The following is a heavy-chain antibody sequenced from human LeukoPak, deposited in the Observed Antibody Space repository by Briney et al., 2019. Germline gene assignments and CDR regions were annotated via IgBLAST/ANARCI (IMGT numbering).Heavy chain of an antibody. Sequence: SETLSLTCAVSGGSISSGGYSWRWIRQPPGKGLEWIGYIYHSGSTYYNPSLKSRVTISVDRSKNQFSLKLSSVTAADTAVYYCARGTDYGGNPAFDYWGQGTLVTVSS. CDR2: IYHSGST. J-gene: IGHJ4*02. V-gene: IGHV4-30-2*01. CDR1: GGSISSGGYS. D-gene: IGHD4-23*01. CDR3: ARGTDYGGNPAFDY.